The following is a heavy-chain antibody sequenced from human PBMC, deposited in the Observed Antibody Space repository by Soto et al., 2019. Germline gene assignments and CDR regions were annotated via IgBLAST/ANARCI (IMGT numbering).Heavy chain of an antibody. CDR3: ATEPNQYDYYGMDV. Sequence: EVQLVQSGGGLVKPGGSLRLSCEASGFDFNNAWMNWVRQAPGKGPEWVGRIKSQADGGTTAFGSPVRGRFTIWRDDSENAVYLQMNSLKTADTAVYYCATEPNQYDYYGMDVWGQGTKVTVSS. V-gene: IGHV3-15*07. J-gene: IGHJ6*02. CDR2: IKSQADGGTT. CDR1: GFDFNNAW.